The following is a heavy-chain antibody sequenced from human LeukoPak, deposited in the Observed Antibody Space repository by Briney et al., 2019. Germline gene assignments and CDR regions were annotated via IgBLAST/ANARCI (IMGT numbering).Heavy chain of an antibody. J-gene: IGHJ4*02. CDR3: ARGLGYSGYVD. CDR1: GFTFSSYE. Sequence: GSLRLSCAASGFTFSSYEMNWVRQAPGKGLEWIGEINHSGSTNYNPSLKSRVTISVDTSKNQFSLKLSSVTAADTAVYYCARGLGYSGYVDWGQGTLVTVSS. CDR2: INHSGST. V-gene: IGHV4-34*01. D-gene: IGHD5-12*01.